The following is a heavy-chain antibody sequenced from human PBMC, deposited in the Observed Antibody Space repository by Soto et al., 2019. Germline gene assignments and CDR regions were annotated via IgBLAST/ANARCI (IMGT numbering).Heavy chain of an antibody. CDR1: GYCISSGYY. V-gene: IGHV4-38-2*01. D-gene: IGHD6-25*01. CDR2: IYHSGST. CDR3: ARQQDSSAAAVGAQYYGLDG. J-gene: IGHJ6*04. Sequence: PSETLSLTCAVSGYCISSGYYCGWIRQPPGKGLEWIGSIYHSGSTYYNPSLKSRVTISVDTSKNQFSLKLSSVTAADTAVYYCARQQDSSAAAVGAQYYGLDGWGKGTTVTVSS.